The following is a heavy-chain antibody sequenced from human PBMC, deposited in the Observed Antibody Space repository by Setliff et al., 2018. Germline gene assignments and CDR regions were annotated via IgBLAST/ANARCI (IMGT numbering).Heavy chain of an antibody. CDR1: GYTFTGYS. Sequence: VSCKASGYTFTGYSMHWVRQAPGQGLEWMGRINPNSGGTNYAQKLQGRVTMTTDTSTSTAYMELSSLRSEDTAVYYCAREGVDARSSTDYRYYMDVWGKGTTVTVSS. D-gene: IGHD2-8*01. J-gene: IGHJ6*03. CDR2: INPNSGGT. V-gene: IGHV1-2*06. CDR3: AREGVDARSSTDYRYYMDV.